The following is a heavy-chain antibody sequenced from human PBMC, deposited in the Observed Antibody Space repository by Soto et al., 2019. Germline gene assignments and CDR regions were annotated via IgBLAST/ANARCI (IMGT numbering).Heavy chain of an antibody. CDR3: ARPSALRGRYDILTGYYSLSLIWGENYYYGMDV. V-gene: IGHV1-69*13. Sequence: GASVKVSCKASGGTFSSYAISWVRQAPGQGLEWMGGIIPIFGTANYAQKFQGRVTITADESTSTAYMELSSLRSEDTAVYYCARPSALRGRYDILTGYYSLSLIWGENYYYGMDVWGQGTTVTVSS. D-gene: IGHD3-9*01. CDR1: GGTFSSYA. CDR2: IIPIFGTA. J-gene: IGHJ6*02.